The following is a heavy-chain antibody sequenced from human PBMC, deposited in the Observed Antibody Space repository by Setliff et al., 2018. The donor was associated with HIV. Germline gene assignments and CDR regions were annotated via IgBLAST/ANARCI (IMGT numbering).Heavy chain of an antibody. J-gene: IGHJ4*02. CDR3: AKDLEPGYSSGWFDY. Sequence: PGGSLRLSCAASGFTFSSYAMSWVRQAPGKGLEWVSVIYSGGSSTYYADSVKGRFTISRDNSKITLYLQMNSLRAEDTAVYYCAKDLEPGYSSGWFDYWGQGTLVTVSS. CDR2: IYSGGSST. D-gene: IGHD6-19*01. V-gene: IGHV3-23*03. CDR1: GFTFSSYA.